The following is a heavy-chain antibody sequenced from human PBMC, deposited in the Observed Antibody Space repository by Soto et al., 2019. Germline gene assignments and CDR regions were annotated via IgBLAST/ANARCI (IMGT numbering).Heavy chain of an antibody. J-gene: IGHJ4*02. CDR1: GFNFNTYG. CDR2: IWYDGSSQ. Sequence: QVQLVESGGGVVQPGKSLTLSCEAPGFNFNTYGMHWVRQAPGKGLEWVAVIWYDGSSQSYVDSVKGRFTISRDNSKNTVSLQLNSLRAEDTAVYYCARDKFPRTSPGYYLDYWGQGTLVTVSS. D-gene: IGHD3-9*01. V-gene: IGHV3-33*01. CDR3: ARDKFPRTSPGYYLDY.